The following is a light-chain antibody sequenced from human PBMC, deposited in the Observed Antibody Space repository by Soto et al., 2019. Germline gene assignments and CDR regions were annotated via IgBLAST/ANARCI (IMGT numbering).Light chain of an antibody. Sequence: ENVLTQSPGTLSLSPGEGATLSCRASRGVSANYLAWYQQKPGQAPRLLIYGASTRATGIPDRFSGSGSGTDFTLTISRLEPEDFAVYHCQQYGASPWTFGQGTKVDIK. CDR1: RGVSANY. V-gene: IGKV3-20*01. J-gene: IGKJ1*01. CDR2: GAS. CDR3: QQYGASPWT.